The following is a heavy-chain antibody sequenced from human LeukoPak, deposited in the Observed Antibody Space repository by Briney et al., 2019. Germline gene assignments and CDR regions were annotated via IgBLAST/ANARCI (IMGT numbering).Heavy chain of an antibody. Sequence: SVKVSCKASGYTFTSYGISWVRQAPGQGLEWMGWISACNGNTNYAQKLQGRVTMTTDTSTSTAYMELRSLRSDDTAVYYCARVFRQQLVLDYWGQGTLVTVSS. J-gene: IGHJ4*02. D-gene: IGHD6-13*01. CDR3: ARVFRQQLVLDY. CDR2: ISACNGNT. CDR1: GYTFTSYG. V-gene: IGHV1-18*01.